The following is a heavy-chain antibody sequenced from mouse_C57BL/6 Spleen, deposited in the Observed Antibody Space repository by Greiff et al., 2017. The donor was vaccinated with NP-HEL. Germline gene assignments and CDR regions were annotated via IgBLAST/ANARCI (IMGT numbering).Heavy chain of an antibody. J-gene: IGHJ2*01. CDR2: IYPGDGDT. CDR1: GYAFSSSW. V-gene: IGHV1-82*01. Sequence: QVQLQQSGPELVKPGASVKISCKASGYAFSSSWMNWVKQRPGKGLEWIGRIYPGDGDTSYNGKFKGKATLTADKSSSTAYMQLSSLTSEDSAVYFCARATVSDYWGQGTTLTVSS. D-gene: IGHD1-1*01. CDR3: ARATVSDY.